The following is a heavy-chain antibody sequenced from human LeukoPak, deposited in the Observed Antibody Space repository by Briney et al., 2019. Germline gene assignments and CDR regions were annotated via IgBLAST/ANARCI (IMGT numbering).Heavy chain of an antibody. CDR3: ARDCSGSSCYWIH. CDR1: GYTFSSYG. CDR2: ISANKGTT. J-gene: IGHJ4*02. Sequence: ASGTVSCKASGYTFSSYGISWVRQAPGQGLEWLGYISANKGTTDYAQKVQGRITMTTDTSTSTAYMEMRSLRSDDTAVYYCARDCSGSSCYWIHWGQGTLVTVS. V-gene: IGHV1-18*01. D-gene: IGHD2-15*01.